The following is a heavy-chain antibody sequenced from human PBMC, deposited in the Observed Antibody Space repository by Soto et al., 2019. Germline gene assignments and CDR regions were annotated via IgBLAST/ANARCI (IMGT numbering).Heavy chain of an antibody. J-gene: IGHJ4*02. Sequence: PGGSLRLSCAASGFTFRNYAFHWVRQAAWKGLEWVSSISGGGSGTYSAAAVKGRFTISSDKSRNTVYLQMSSLRAEDTAVYYCEKGHYDYNCGNCLANQAFDYWGQGTLVTVSS. V-gene: IGHV3-23*01. CDR2: ISGGGSGT. CDR3: EKGHYDYNCGNCLANQAFDY. D-gene: IGHD3-16*01. CDR1: GFTFRNYA.